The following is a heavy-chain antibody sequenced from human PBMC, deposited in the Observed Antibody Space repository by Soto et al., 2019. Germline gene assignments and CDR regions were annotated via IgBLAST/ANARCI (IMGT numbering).Heavy chain of an antibody. CDR3: ARGRYSSSWYDFLYYFDY. CDR2: INHDGST. V-gene: IGHV4-59*12. Sequence: SETLSLTCTVSGGSISGYYWSWIRQPPGKGLEWIGYINHDGSTNYNPSLKSRVTISVDTSKNQFSLKLSSVTAADTAVYYCARGRYSSSWYDFLYYFDYWGQGTLVTVSS. J-gene: IGHJ4*02. CDR1: GGSISGYY. D-gene: IGHD6-13*01.